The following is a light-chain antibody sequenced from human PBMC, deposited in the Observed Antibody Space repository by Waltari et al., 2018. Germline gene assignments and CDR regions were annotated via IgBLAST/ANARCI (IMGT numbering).Light chain of an antibody. J-gene: IGKJ1*01. Sequence: EIVLTQSPATLSVSPGERATLSCRASQTISNNLAWYQQKPGQATRLLTYGASTRATAIPDRFSGSGSGTEFTLTITSLQSEDFAVYYCQQYNEWPPWTFGQGTKVDIK. V-gene: IGKV3-15*01. CDR1: QTISNN. CDR3: QQYNEWPPWT. CDR2: GAS.